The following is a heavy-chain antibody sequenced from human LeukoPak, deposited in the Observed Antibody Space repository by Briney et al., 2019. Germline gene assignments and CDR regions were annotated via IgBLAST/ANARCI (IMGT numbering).Heavy chain of an antibody. CDR2: ISGSGGST. CDR3: AKAVRRYRSGGSCYYYFDY. Sequence: PGGSLRLSCAASGFTFSSYAMSWVRQAPGKGLEWVSAISGSGGSTYYADSVKGRFTISRDNSKNTLYLQMNSLRAEDTAVYYCAKAVRRYRSGGSCYYYFDYWGQGTLVTVSS. CDR1: GFTFSSYA. J-gene: IGHJ4*02. V-gene: IGHV3-23*01. D-gene: IGHD2-15*01.